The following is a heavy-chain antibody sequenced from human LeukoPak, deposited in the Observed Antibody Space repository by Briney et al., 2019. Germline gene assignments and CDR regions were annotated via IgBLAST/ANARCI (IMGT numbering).Heavy chain of an antibody. J-gene: IGHJ4*02. CDR1: GFTFSSYA. CDR2: ISYDGSNK. CDR3: ARDPDYYDSSGYSY. V-gene: IGHV3-30-3*01. D-gene: IGHD3-22*01. Sequence: QPGRSLRLSCAASGFTFSSYAMHWVRQAPGKGLEWVAVISYDGSNKYYADSVKGRFTISRDNSKNTLYLQMNSLRAEDTAVYYCARDPDYYDSSGYSYWGQGTLVTVSS.